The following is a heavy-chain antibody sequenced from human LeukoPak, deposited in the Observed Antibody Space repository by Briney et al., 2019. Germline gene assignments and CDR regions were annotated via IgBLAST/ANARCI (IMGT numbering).Heavy chain of an antibody. D-gene: IGHD2-2*01. CDR2: INWSGGST. Sequence: PGGSLRLSCTASGFAFDEHGMSWVRQVPGKGLEWISGINWSGGSTGYADPLRGRFTISRDNAKNSLYLQMDSLRAEGTALYYCARAPITSPFYFDYWGQGTLVTVSS. J-gene: IGHJ4*02. V-gene: IGHV3-20*04. CDR1: GFAFDEHG. CDR3: ARAPITSPFYFDY.